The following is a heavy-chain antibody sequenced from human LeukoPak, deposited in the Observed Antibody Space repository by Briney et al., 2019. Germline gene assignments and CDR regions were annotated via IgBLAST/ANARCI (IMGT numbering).Heavy chain of an antibody. D-gene: IGHD3-22*01. CDR1: GFTFDDYG. CDR2: INWNGGST. V-gene: IGHV3-20*04. Sequence: GGSLRLSCAASGFTFDDYGMSWVRQAPGKGLEWVSGINWNGGSTGYADSVKGRFTISRDNAKNSLYLQMNSLRAEDTALYYCARAYLGYYDSSGYYHGLGYWGQGTLVTVSS. CDR3: ARAYLGYYDSSGYYHGLGY. J-gene: IGHJ4*02.